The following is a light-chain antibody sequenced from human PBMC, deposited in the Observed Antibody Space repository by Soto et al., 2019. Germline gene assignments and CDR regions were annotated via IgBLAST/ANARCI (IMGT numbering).Light chain of an antibody. CDR3: CSYAGNNVV. V-gene: IGLV2-23*02. Sequence: QSVLTQPASVSGSPGQSITIPCTGTSNDVGSDNLVSWYQQTPGKAPKVMIYEVNKRPSGVSNRFSGSKSGNAASLTISGLQAEDEADYYCCSYAGNNVVFGGGTKVTVL. CDR2: EVN. CDR1: SNDVGSDNL. J-gene: IGLJ2*01.